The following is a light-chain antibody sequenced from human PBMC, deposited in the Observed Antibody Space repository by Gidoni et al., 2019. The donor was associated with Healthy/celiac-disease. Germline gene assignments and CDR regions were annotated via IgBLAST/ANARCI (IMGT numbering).Light chain of an antibody. Sequence: EIVMPQSPATLSVSPGERATLACRASQRVSSNLAWYQQKPGQGPRLLIYGAATRATGIPARFSGSGSGTEFTLTISSLQSEDFAVYYCQQYNNWPPVTFGGGTKVEIK. CDR2: GAA. CDR3: QQYNNWPPVT. CDR1: QRVSSN. V-gene: IGKV3-15*01. J-gene: IGKJ4*01.